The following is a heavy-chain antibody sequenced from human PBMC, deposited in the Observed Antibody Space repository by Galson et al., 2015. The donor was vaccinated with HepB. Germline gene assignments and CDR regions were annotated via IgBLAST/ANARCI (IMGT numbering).Heavy chain of an antibody. CDR3: ARDYQWGAFDY. CDR1: GYSIRSGYY. Sequence: ETLSLTCTVSGYSIRSGYYWGWIRQPPGKGLEWIGNMYHSGSTYYNPSLRSRVTISVDTSKNQFSLKLSSVTAADTAVYYCARDYQWGAFDYWGQGTLVTVSS. CDR2: MYHSGST. J-gene: IGHJ4*02. V-gene: IGHV4-38-2*02. D-gene: IGHD1-26*01.